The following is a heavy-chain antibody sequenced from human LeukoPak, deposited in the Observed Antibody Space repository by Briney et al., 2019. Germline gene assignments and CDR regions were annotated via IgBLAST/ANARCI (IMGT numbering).Heavy chain of an antibody. J-gene: IGHJ3*02. CDR1: GFTFSSYA. V-gene: IGHV3-30-3*01. Sequence: GGSLRLSCAASGFTFSSYAMHWVRQAPGKGLEWVAVISYDGSNKYYADSVKGRFTISRDNSKDTLYLQMNSLRAEDTAVYYCARRLQDTFDIWGQGTMVTVSS. CDR2: ISYDGSNK. CDR3: ARRLQDTFDI. D-gene: IGHD2-15*01.